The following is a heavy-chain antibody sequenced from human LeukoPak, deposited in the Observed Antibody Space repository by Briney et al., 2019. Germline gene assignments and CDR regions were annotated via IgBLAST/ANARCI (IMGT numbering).Heavy chain of an antibody. J-gene: IGHJ4*02. D-gene: IGHD6-19*01. CDR2: ISGSGGST. CDR1: GFTFSSYA. CDR3: AKDPNSGWYLY. Sequence: PGGSLRLSCAASGFTFSSYAMSWVRQAPGKGLEWVSAISGSGGSTYYADSVKGRFTISRGNSKNTLYLQMNSLRAEDTAVYYYAKDPNSGWYLYWGQGTLVTVSS. V-gene: IGHV3-23*01.